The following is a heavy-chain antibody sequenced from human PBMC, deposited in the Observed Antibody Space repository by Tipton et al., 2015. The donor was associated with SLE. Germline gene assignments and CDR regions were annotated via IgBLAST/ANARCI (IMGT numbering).Heavy chain of an antibody. CDR2: IWYDGSTT. CDR1: GFTFSSYG. J-gene: IGHJ4*02. Sequence: SLRLSCAASGFTFSSYGMSWVRQSPGKGLEWVAVIWYDGSTTYYADSVEGRFTISRDNSENTLYLQMNSLRAEDTAVYYCARGFCSGGRCYLTGYLDYWGQGTLVTVSS. D-gene: IGHD2-15*01. V-gene: IGHV3-33*08. CDR3: ARGFCSGGRCYLTGYLDY.